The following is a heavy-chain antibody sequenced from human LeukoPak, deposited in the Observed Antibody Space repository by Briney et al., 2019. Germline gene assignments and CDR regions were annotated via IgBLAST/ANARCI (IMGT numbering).Heavy chain of an antibody. CDR2: IYYSGST. CDR3: ARAIGGYDYFWFDP. Sequence: SETLSLTCTVSGGSISSGDYYWSWIRQPPGKGLEWIGYIYYSGSTYYNPSLKSRVTISVDTSKNQFSLKLSSVTAADTAVYYCARAIGGYDYFWFDPWGQGTQVTVSS. J-gene: IGHJ5*02. V-gene: IGHV4-30-4*01. CDR1: GGSISSGDYY. D-gene: IGHD5-12*01.